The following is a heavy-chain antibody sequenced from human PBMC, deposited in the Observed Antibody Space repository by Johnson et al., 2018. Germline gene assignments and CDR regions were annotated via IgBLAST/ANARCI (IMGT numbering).Heavy chain of an antibody. V-gene: IGHV3-30*18. Sequence: QVQLVQSGGGVVQPGRSLRLSCAASGFTFSSYAMHWVRQAPGKGLEWVAFVSYDGSNNYYTDSVKGRFTISRDNSKNTLFLQINSLRTEDPAVYYCAKIPSSYYYFSSTYSAFDIWGQGTMVTVSS. J-gene: IGHJ3*02. CDR1: GFTFSSYA. D-gene: IGHD3-22*01. CDR3: AKIPSSYYYFSSTYSAFDI. CDR2: VSYDGSNN.